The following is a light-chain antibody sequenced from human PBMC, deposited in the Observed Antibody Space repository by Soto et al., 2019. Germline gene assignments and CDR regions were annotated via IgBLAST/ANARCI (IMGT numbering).Light chain of an antibody. CDR3: QQYDNLPYT. V-gene: IGKV1-33*01. CDR1: QDISNY. CDR2: DAS. J-gene: IGKJ2*01. Sequence: DIQMTQSPSSLSASVGDRVTITCQASQDISNYLNWYQQKPGKAPKLQIYDASNLETGVPPRFSGSGSGTDFTFTISSLQPEDIATYYCQQYDNLPYTFGQGTKLEIK.